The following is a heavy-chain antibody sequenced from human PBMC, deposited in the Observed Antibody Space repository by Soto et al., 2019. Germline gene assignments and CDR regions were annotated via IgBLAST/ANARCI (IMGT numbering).Heavy chain of an antibody. Sequence: QVQLVESGGGVVQPGRSLRLSCAASGFTFSSYGMHWVRQAPGKGLEWVAVISYDGSNKYYADSVKGRFTISRDNSKNTLYLQMNSLRAEDTAVYYCAKSSDTATFDYWGQGTLVTVSS. D-gene: IGHD5-18*01. CDR2: ISYDGSNK. CDR3: AKSSDTATFDY. J-gene: IGHJ4*02. CDR1: GFTFSSYG. V-gene: IGHV3-30*18.